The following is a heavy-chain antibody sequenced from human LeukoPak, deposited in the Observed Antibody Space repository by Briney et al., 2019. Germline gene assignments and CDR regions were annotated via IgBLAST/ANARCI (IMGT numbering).Heavy chain of an antibody. J-gene: IGHJ4*02. CDR3: AGNFPGNRGPRRSFDY. CDR1: GYTFTGYY. Sequence: ASVKVSRKASGYTFTGYYMHWVRQAPGQGLEWMGWINPNSGGTNYAQKFQGRVTMTRDTSISTAYMELSRLRSDDTAVYYCAGNFPGNRGPRRSFDYWGQGTLVTVSS. V-gene: IGHV1-2*02. CDR2: INPNSGGT.